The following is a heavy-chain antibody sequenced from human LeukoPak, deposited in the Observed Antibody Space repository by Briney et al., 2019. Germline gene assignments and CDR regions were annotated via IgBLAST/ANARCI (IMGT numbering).Heavy chain of an antibody. V-gene: IGHV4-4*07. CDR3: ARDRRATMIVVGGDAFDI. Sequence: PSETLSLTCTVSGGSISSYYWSWIRQPAGKGLEWIGRIYTSGSTNYNPSLKSRVTMSVDTSKSQFSLKLSSVTAADTAVYYCARDRRATMIVVGGDAFDIWGQGTMVTVSS. D-gene: IGHD3-22*01. CDR2: IYTSGST. J-gene: IGHJ3*02. CDR1: GGSISSYY.